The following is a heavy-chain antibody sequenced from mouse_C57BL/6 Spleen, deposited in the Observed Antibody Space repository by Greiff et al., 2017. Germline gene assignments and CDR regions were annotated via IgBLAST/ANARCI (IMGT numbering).Heavy chain of an antibody. D-gene: IGHD2-4*01. CDR3: ARWALGYDYDVRGLDY. CDR1: GYTFTSYW. V-gene: IGHV1-72*01. Sequence: QVQLQQPGAELVKPGASVKLSCKASGYTFTSYWMHWVQQRPGRGLEWIGRIDPNSGGTKYNEKFKSKATLTVDKPSSTAYMQLSSLTSEDSAVYYCARWALGYDYDVRGLDYWGQGTTLTVSS. J-gene: IGHJ2*01. CDR2: IDPNSGGT.